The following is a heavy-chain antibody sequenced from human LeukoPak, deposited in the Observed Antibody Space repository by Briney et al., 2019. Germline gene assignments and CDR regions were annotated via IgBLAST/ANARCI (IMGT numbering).Heavy chain of an antibody. V-gene: IGHV4-39*07. D-gene: IGHD4-17*01. CDR2: IYYSGST. CDR1: GGSISSSSYY. CDR3: ARDSAVTTFSFDY. J-gene: IGHJ4*02. Sequence: SETLSLTCTVSGGSISSSSYYWGWIRQPPGKGLEWIGSIYYSGSTYYNPPLKSRVTISVDTSKNQFSLKLSSVTAADTAVYYCARDSAVTTFSFDYWGQGTLVTVSS.